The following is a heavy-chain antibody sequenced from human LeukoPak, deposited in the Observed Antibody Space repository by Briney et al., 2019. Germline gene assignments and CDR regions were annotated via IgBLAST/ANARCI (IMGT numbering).Heavy chain of an antibody. V-gene: IGHV4-39*01. Sequence: PSETLSLTCTVSGGSISSSSYYWGWIRQPPGKGLEWIGSIYYSGSTYYNPSLKSRVTISVDTSKNQFSLKLSSVTAADTAVYYCARGGWGIFGVAVYYYGMDVWGQGTTVTVSS. D-gene: IGHD3-3*01. CDR3: ARGGWGIFGVAVYYYGMDV. J-gene: IGHJ6*02. CDR2: IYYSGST. CDR1: GGSISSSSYY.